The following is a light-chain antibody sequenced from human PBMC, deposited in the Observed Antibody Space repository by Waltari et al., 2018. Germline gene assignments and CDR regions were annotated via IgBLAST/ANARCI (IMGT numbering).Light chain of an antibody. Sequence: EIVLTQSPATLSLSPGERVTLSCRASQSVSSYLAWYQQKPGQAPRLLIYAAAKRSNGIPARFSGSGSGTDFTLTISRLEPEDFAVYYCQQRAGWPTFGGGTKVEIK. CDR3: QQRAGWPT. CDR1: QSVSSY. J-gene: IGKJ4*01. CDR2: AAA. V-gene: IGKV3-11*01.